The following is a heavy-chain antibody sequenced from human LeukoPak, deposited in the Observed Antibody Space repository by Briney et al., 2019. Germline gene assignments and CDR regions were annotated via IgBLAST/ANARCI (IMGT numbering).Heavy chain of an antibody. CDR1: GYSFTTYW. CDR3: VRRDVGYYYFDY. J-gene: IGHJ4*02. Sequence: GESLKISCKGSGYSFTTYWIGWVRHMPGKGLEWMGIIYPGDSDTRYSPSFQGQVTISADKSISTAYLRWSSLKASDTAIYYCVRRDVGYYYFDYWGQGTLVTVSS. V-gene: IGHV5-51*01. D-gene: IGHD3-22*01. CDR2: IYPGDSDT.